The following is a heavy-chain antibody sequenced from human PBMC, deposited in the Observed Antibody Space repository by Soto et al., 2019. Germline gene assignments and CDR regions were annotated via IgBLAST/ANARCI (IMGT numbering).Heavy chain of an antibody. CDR3: ARDGGSSCTNGVCYID. J-gene: IGHJ4*02. CDR1: GGSISGGGYY. Sequence: PSEILSLTCTVSGGSISGGGYYWSWIRQHPGKGLEWIGYIYYSGSTYYNPSLKSRVTISVDTSKNQFSLKLSSVTAADTAVYYCARDGGSSCTNGVCYIDWGQGTLVTVSS. CDR2: IYYSGST. V-gene: IGHV4-31*03. D-gene: IGHD2-8*01.